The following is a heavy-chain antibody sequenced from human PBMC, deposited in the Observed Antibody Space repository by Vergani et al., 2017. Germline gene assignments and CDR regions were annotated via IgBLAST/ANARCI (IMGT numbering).Heavy chain of an antibody. J-gene: IGHJ4*02. V-gene: IGHV3-21*01. CDR3: ARASSWYTFGFDY. CDR1: GFTFSSYS. CDR2: ISSSSSYL. D-gene: IGHD6-13*01. Sequence: EVQLVESGGGLVKPGGSLRLSCAASGFTFSSYSMNWVRQAPGKGLEWVSSISSSSSYLYYADSVKGRFTISRDNAKNSLYLQMNSLRAEDTAVYYCARASSWYTFGFDYWGQGPLVTVSS.